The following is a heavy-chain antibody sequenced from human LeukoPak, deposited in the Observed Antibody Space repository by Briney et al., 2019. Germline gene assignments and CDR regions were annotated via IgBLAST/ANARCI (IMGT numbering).Heavy chain of an antibody. Sequence: PGGSLRLSCAASGFTFSSFWMSWVRQAPGKGLEWVALVSPDESSKYYTDSVEGRFTISRDNSKNTLYLQMNGLRAEDTALYYCASLIGKDFSLFDYWGQGALVTVSS. CDR3: ASLIGKDFSLFDY. V-gene: IGHV3-30-3*01. CDR1: GFTFSSFW. D-gene: IGHD3-10*01. CDR2: VSPDESSK. J-gene: IGHJ4*02.